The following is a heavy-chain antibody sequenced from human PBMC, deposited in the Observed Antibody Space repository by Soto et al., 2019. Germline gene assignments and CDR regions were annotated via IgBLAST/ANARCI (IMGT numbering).Heavy chain of an antibody. J-gene: IGHJ4*02. CDR2: IYYGGST. CDR3: ARRVLEYYYDSSGYSQSDYYFDY. CDR1: GDSISSSSFY. Sequence: SLTCTVSGDSISSSSFYWGWIRQPPGRGLEWIGTIYYGGSTYYTPSLKSRVTISVDASRNQFSLRLSSVTAADTAVYYCARRVLEYYYDSSGYSQSDYYFDYWGQGTLVTVSS. D-gene: IGHD3-22*01. V-gene: IGHV4-39*01.